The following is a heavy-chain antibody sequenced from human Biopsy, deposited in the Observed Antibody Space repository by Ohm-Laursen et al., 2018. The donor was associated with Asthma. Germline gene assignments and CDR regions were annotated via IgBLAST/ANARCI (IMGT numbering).Heavy chain of an antibody. CDR1: GFTFGDYW. D-gene: IGHD3-3*02. CDR2: TKHDGTEK. CDR3: ARTFHFWSPYHAEHYQL. V-gene: IGHV3-7*01. J-gene: IGHJ1*01. Sequence: SLRLSCAASGFTFGDYWMSWVRQVPGKGLEWVANTKHDGTEKNHVDSLKGRFTTSRDNAKNSLYLQMNSLRAEDTAVYYCARTFHFWSPYHAEHYQLWGQGTLVTVPS.